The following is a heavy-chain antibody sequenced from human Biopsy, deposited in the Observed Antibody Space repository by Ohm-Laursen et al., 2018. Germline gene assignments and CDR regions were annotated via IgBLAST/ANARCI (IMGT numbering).Heavy chain of an antibody. CDR2: IYDRGST. D-gene: IGHD6-19*01. V-gene: IGHV4-61*01. Sequence: ETLSLTCTVSGDSVSSGSFYWTWLPQHPGQGLVYIGYIYDRGSTANYNPSLESRVTMSVDMPKNQFSLKLSSVTAADTAIYYCARGMRSSGWPFFDSWGQGTLVTVSS. CDR1: GDSVSSGSFY. CDR3: ARGMRSSGWPFFDS. J-gene: IGHJ4*02.